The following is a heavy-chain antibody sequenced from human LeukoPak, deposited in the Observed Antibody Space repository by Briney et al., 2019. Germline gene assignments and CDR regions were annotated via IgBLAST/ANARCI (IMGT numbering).Heavy chain of an antibody. D-gene: IGHD6-19*01. CDR2: ISGSGGST. Sequence: GGSLRLSCAASGFTFSSYAMSWVRQAPGKGLGWVSAISGSGGSTYYADSVKGRFTISRDNSKNTLYLQMNSLRAEDTAVYYCAKDLRGSGWYYFDYWGQGTLVTVSS. V-gene: IGHV3-23*01. CDR1: GFTFSSYA. J-gene: IGHJ4*02. CDR3: AKDLRGSGWYYFDY.